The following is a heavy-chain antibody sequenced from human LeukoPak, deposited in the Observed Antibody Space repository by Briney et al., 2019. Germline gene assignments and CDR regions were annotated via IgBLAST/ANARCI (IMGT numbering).Heavy chain of an antibody. CDR1: GGSICSSSYY. Sequence: NASETLSLTCTVSGGSICSSSYYWGWIRQPPGKGLEWIGSIYYGGSTYYNPSLKSRVTISVDTSKNQFSLKLSSVTAADTAVYYCARRLNTRYYYDSSGYLGIDYWGQGTLVTVSS. CDR3: ARRLNTRYYYDSSGYLGIDY. J-gene: IGHJ4*02. V-gene: IGHV4-39*01. D-gene: IGHD3-22*01. CDR2: IYYGGST.